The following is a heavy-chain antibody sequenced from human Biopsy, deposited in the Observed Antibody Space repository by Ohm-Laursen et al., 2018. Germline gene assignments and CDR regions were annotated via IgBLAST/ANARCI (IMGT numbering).Heavy chain of an antibody. CDR3: ARGSNDFGGLYFPR. CDR1: GGSFTGHY. D-gene: IGHD4-23*01. V-gene: IGHV4-59*11. J-gene: IGHJ4*02. Sequence: GTLSFTCTVTGGSFTGHYWSWIRQPPGKGLEWIGHISYTGYTSYNASLKSRVTISVDTSRNHFSLRLSSLTAADTAVYYCARGSNDFGGLYFPRWGQGTLLTVSS. CDR2: ISYTGYT.